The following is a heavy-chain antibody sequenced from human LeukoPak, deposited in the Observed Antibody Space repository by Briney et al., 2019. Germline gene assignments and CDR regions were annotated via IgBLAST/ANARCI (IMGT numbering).Heavy chain of an antibody. CDR1: GFTFSSYG. Sequence: PGRSLRLSCAASGFTFSSYGMHWVRQAPGKGLEWVAVISYDGSNKYYADSVKGRFTISRDNSKNTLYLQMNSLRAEDTAVYYCAKNRPSVVVTAPFDYWGQGTLVTVSS. CDR3: AKNRPSVVVTAPFDY. D-gene: IGHD2-21*02. V-gene: IGHV3-30*18. J-gene: IGHJ4*02. CDR2: ISYDGSNK.